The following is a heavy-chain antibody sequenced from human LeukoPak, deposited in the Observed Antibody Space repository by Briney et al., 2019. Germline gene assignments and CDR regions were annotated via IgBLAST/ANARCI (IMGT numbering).Heavy chain of an antibody. CDR1: GGSFSGYY. CDR3: ARVIHLDDYSKNNWFDP. V-gene: IGHV4-34*01. Sequence: SETLSLTCAVYGGSFSGYYWSWIRQPPGKGLEWIGEINHSGSTNYNPSLKSRVTISVGTSKNQFSLKLSSVTAADTAVYYCARVIHLDDYSKNNWFDPWGQGTLVTVSS. D-gene: IGHD4-11*01. J-gene: IGHJ5*02. CDR2: INHSGST.